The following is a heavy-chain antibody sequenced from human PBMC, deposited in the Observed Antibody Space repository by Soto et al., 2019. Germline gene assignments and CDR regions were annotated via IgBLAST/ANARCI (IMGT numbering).Heavy chain of an antibody. D-gene: IGHD3-10*01. CDR3: AREATMVRLGDYYYGMDV. J-gene: IGHJ6*02. CDR2: IYYSGST. V-gene: IGHV4-59*01. Sequence: SETLSLTCTVSGGSISSYYWSWIRQPPGKGLEWIGYIYYSGSTNYNPSLKSRVTISVDTSKNQFSLKLSSVTAADTAVYYCAREATMVRLGDYYYGMDVWGQGTTVTVSS. CDR1: GGSISSYY.